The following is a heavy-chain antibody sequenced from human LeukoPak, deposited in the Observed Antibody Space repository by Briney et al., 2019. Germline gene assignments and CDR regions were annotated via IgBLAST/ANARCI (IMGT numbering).Heavy chain of an antibody. CDR1: GGSISSYY. Sequence: SETLSLTCTVSGGSISSYYWSWIRQPAGKGLEWIGRIYTSGSTNYNPSLKSRVTISLDTSKNQFSLKLNSVTAADTAVYYCASHYGSGSFYSPFDYWGQGTLVTVSS. CDR2: IYTSGST. D-gene: IGHD3-10*01. CDR3: ASHYGSGSFYSPFDY. V-gene: IGHV4-4*07. J-gene: IGHJ4*02.